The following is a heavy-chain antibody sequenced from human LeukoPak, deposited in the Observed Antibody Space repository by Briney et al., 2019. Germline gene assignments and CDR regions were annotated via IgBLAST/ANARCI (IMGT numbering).Heavy chain of an antibody. J-gene: IGHJ4*02. D-gene: IGHD2-2*01. CDR2: ILPDGSQK. V-gene: IGHV3-7*01. CDR3: GRLAHNAWYAIDF. CDR1: GFTFSSYN. Sequence: GGSLRLSCAASGFTFSSYNMNWVRQAPGKGLEWLANILPDGSQKYYVDSVRGRFTISRDNPKNSLYLQINNLRAEDTAVYYCGRLAHNAWYAIDFWGQGTLVTVSS.